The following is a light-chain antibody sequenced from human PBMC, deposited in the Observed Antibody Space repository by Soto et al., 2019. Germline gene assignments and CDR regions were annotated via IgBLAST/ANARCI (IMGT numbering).Light chain of an antibody. CDR3: QHYGTSPST. V-gene: IGKV3-20*01. J-gene: IGKJ1*01. Sequence: EIVLTQSPGTLSLSPGERATLSCRASQSVSNNYLAWYQQKPGQAPRLLIYGASNRATGIPDRFSGSGSGTDFTLTISRLEPEDIAVYYCQHYGTSPSTFGRGTKVDIK. CDR2: GAS. CDR1: QSVSNNY.